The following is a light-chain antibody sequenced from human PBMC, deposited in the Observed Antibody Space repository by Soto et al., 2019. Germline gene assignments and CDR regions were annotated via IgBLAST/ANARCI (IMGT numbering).Light chain of an antibody. J-gene: IGKJ5*01. CDR2: GAT. CDR1: QSVSSSY. Sequence: IVVTQSPSTLSLSPGERATLSCRASQSVSSSYLAWYQQKPGQAPRLLIHGATTRATGIPARFSGSGSGTEFTLTISSLQSEDFAVYFCQQYNNWPPNFGQGTRLEIK. CDR3: QQYNNWPPN. V-gene: IGKV3-15*01.